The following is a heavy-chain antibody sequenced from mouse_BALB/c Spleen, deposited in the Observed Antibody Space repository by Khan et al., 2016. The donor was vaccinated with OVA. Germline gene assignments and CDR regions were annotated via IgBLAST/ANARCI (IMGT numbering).Heavy chain of an antibody. CDR3: ASYGYYPYYAMDY. D-gene: IGHD2-3*01. V-gene: IGHV2-6-7*01. CDR2: IWGDGST. Sequence: VQLVESGPGLVAPSQSLSITCTVSGFSLTGYGVNWVRQPPGKGLEWLGMIWGDGSTDYNSALKSRLSISKDNSKSQVFLKMNSLQTDDTARYYGASYGYYPYYAMDYWGQGTSVTVSS. CDR1: GFSLTGYG. J-gene: IGHJ4*01.